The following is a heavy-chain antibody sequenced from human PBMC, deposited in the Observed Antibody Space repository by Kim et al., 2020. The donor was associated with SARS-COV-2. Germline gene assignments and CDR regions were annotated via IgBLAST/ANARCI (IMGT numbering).Heavy chain of an antibody. CDR2: IWYDGSNK. D-gene: IGHD4-17*01. V-gene: IGHV3-33*01. CDR3: ARDSQVTNVPWWAFDY. J-gene: IGHJ4*02. CDR1: GFTFSSYG. Sequence: GGSLRLSCAASGFTFSSYGMHWVRQAPGKGLEWVAVIWYDGSNKYYADSVKGRFTISRDNSKNTLYLQMNSLRAEDTAVYYCARDSQVTNVPWWAFDYWGQGTLVTVSS.